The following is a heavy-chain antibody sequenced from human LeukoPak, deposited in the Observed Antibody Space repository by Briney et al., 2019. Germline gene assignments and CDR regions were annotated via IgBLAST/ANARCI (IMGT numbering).Heavy chain of an antibody. Sequence: ASVKVSSKASGGTFIIYAISWVRQAPGQGMEWMGGIIPIFGTANYAQKFQGRVTITADESTSTAYMELSSLRSEDTAVYYCARAYCSGGSCYYFDYWGQGTLVTVSS. CDR1: GGTFIIYA. D-gene: IGHD2-15*01. J-gene: IGHJ4*02. V-gene: IGHV1-69*01. CDR3: ARAYCSGGSCYYFDY. CDR2: IIPIFGTA.